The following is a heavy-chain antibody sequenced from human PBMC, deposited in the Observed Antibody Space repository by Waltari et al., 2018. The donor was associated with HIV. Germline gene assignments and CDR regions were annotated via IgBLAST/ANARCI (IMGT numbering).Heavy chain of an antibody. D-gene: IGHD2-8*01. CDR2: IYTDDTV. Sequence: VTTGGKLIQPGGSLRLSCIGSHGPIGNNYVSWVRQSPEKGLEWVSVIYTDDTVHYSDSVRGRFVISRVRSKNTISLLLNNLLFEDTAVYYCAIGVRYLGPWGQGTLVTVS. CDR3: AIGVRYLGP. CDR1: HGPIGNNY. J-gene: IGHJ5*02. V-gene: IGHV3-53*02.